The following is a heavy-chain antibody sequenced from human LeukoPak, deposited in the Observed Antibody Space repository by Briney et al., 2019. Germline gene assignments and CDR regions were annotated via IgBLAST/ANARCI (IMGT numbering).Heavy chain of an antibody. V-gene: IGHV4-59*01. CDR2: IYYSGST. D-gene: IGHD3-22*01. Sequence: SETLSLTCTVSGGPISSYYWSWIRQPPGKGLEWIGYIYYSGSTNYNPSLKSRVTISVDTSKNQFSLKLSSVTAADTAVYYCARAPYYDSSGYPTSYFDLWGRGTLVTVSS. CDR3: ARAPYYDSSGYPTSYFDL. J-gene: IGHJ2*01. CDR1: GGPISSYY.